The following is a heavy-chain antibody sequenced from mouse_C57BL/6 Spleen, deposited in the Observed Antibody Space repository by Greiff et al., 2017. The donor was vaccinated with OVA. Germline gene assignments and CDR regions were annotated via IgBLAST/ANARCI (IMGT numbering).Heavy chain of an antibody. CDR3: ARDTLYGSYFDY. D-gene: IGHD1-1*01. CDR1: GFTFSSYA. J-gene: IGHJ2*01. V-gene: IGHV5-4*01. Sequence: EVKLVESGGGLVKPGGSLKLSCAASGFTFSSYAMSWVRQTPEKRLEWVATISDGGSYTYYPDNVKGRFTISRDNAKNNLYLQMSHLKSEDTAMYDCARDTLYGSYFDYWGQGTTLTVSS. CDR2: ISDGGSYT.